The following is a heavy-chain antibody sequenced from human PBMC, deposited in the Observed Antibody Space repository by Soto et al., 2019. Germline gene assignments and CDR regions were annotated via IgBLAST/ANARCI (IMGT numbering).Heavy chain of an antibody. V-gene: IGHV4-4*02. CDR2: IYRSGST. CDR1: GGSFTSNNW. J-gene: IGHJ4*02. Sequence: SETLSLTCAVSGGSFTSNNWWTWVRQPPGQGLEWIGEIYRSGSTNYNPSLKSRVTISLDKSENQFSLKVTSLTAADTAVYYCASRDPGTSVDYWGQGTLVTVSS. D-gene: IGHD1-7*01. CDR3: ASRDPGTSVDY.